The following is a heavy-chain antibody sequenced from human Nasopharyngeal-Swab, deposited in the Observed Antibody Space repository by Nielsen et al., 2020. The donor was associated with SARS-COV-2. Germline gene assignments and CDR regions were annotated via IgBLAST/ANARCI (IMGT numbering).Heavy chain of an antibody. CDR1: GGSISSSSYY. D-gene: IGHD3-3*01. J-gene: IGHJ4*01. CDR2: IYYSGST. CDR3: LSFSFWVVFIGVVGKYFDY. V-gene: IGHV4-39*01. Sequence: SETLSLTCTVSGGSISSSSYYWGWIRQPPGKGLEWIGSIYYSGSTYYNPSLKSRVTISVDTSKNQFSLKLSSVTAAHTAVYFCLSFSFWVVFIGVVGKYFDYWGQGTLVTVS.